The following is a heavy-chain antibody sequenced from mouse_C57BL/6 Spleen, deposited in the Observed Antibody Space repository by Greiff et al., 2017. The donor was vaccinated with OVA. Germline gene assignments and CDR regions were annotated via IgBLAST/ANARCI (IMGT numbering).Heavy chain of an antibody. D-gene: IGHD4-1*01. CDR2: IHPNSGST. CDR1: GYTFTSYW. CDR3: ARQDWDGAMDY. Sequence: QVHVKQPGAELVKPGASVKLSCKASGYTFTSYWMHWVKQRPGQGLEWIGMIHPNSGSTNYNEKFKSKATLTVDKSSSTAYMQLSSLTSEDSAVYYCARQDWDGAMDYWGQGTSVTVSS. V-gene: IGHV1-64*01. J-gene: IGHJ4*01.